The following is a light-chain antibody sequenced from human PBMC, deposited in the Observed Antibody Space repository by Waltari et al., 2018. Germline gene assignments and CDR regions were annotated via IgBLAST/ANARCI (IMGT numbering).Light chain of an antibody. CDR1: ASNIGGHI. CDR3: ASWDDSLNGHWV. CDR2: RGD. J-gene: IGLJ3*02. V-gene: IGLV1-44*01. Sequence: QSVLTQPPSASGTPGQRVTISCSGSASNIGGHIINWYHQLPGKAPKLLIYRGDQRPSGVPDRFSASKTGTSASLAISGLQSEDEADYFCASWDDSLNGHWVFGGGTKVTVL.